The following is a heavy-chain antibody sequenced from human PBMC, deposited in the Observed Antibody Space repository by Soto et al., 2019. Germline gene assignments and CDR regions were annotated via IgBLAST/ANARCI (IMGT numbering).Heavy chain of an antibody. Sequence: SETLSLTCTVSGGSISSSSYYWGWIRQPPGKGLEWIGSIYYSGSTYYNPSLKSRVTISVDTSKNQFSLKLSSVTAADTAVYYCARDVDTMIVVVWGQGTLVTVSS. CDR2: IYYSGST. V-gene: IGHV4-39*07. D-gene: IGHD3-22*01. CDR3: ARDVDTMIVVV. J-gene: IGHJ4*02. CDR1: GGSISSSSYY.